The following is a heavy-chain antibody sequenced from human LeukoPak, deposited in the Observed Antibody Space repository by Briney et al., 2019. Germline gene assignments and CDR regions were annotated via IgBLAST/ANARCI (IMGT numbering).Heavy chain of an antibody. V-gene: IGHV4-61*02. J-gene: IGHJ4*02. CDR3: ARGPNDFWSGYYTPYFDY. Sequence: SETLSLTCTVSGGSISSGSYYWSWIRQPAGKGLEWIGRIYTSGSTNYNPSLKSRVTISVDTSKNQFPLKLSSVTAADTAVYYCARGPNDFWSGYYTPYFDYWGQGTLVTVSS. D-gene: IGHD3-3*01. CDR2: IYTSGST. CDR1: GGSISSGSYY.